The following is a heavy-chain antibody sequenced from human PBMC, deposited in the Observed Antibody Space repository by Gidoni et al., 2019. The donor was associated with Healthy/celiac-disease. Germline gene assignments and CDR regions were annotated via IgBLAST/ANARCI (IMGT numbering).Heavy chain of an antibody. CDR1: GYTFTGYY. V-gene: IGHV1-2*04. D-gene: IGHD5-18*01. Sequence: QVQLVQSGAEVKKPGAPVKVPCKASGYTFTGYYMHWVRQAPGQGLEWMGWINPNSGGTNYAQKFQGWVTMTRDTSITTAYMELSRLRSDDTAVYYCARDLLRTAMTTDYYYYGMDVWGQGTTVTVSS. CDR2: INPNSGGT. CDR3: ARDLLRTAMTTDYYYYGMDV. J-gene: IGHJ6*02.